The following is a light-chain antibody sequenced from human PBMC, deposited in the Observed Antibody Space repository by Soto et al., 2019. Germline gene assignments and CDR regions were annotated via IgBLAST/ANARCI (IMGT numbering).Light chain of an antibody. Sequence: EIVMTQSPATVSVSPGERATLSCRASQSITDKLAWYQQKPGQAPRLLIYDASTRATGIPARFSGSGSGTDFTLTISSLQSEDFAVYSCQQYNNWPPITFGQGTRLDIK. CDR2: DAS. V-gene: IGKV3-15*01. CDR1: QSITDK. J-gene: IGKJ5*01. CDR3: QQYNNWPPIT.